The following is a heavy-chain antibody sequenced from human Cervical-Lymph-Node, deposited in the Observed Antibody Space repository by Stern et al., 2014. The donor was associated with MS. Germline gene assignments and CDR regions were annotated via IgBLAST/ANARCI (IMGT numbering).Heavy chain of an antibody. CDR1: GGTFSDYA. V-gene: IGHV1-69*01. CDR3: ATRGGRGYTFGSPFDY. Sequence: QLGQSGAEVKNPGSSVKVSCKASGGTFSDYAINWVRQAPGPGLEWLGVIIPSLTTTTYTQRFQGRVTITAHESTSTAYMELSSLRSEDTAVYYCATRGGRGYTFGSPFDYWGQGTLVTVSS. D-gene: IGHD5-18*01. J-gene: IGHJ4*02. CDR2: IIPSLTTT.